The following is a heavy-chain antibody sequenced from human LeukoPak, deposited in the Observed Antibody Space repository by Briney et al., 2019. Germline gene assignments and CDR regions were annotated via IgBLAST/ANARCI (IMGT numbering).Heavy chain of an antibody. CDR2: ISPYSDNT. J-gene: IGHJ4*02. CDR3: ARDPPHSSGPNSPCFEY. D-gene: IGHD6-19*01. Sequence: SVKVSCKASGYTFSTYGISWVRQAPGQGLEWMGWISPYSDNTEYAQKFQGRVTMTTDTSTSSAYMELRSLRSDDTAVYYCARDPPHSSGPNSPCFEYWGQGTLVTVSS. V-gene: IGHV1-18*01. CDR1: GYTFSTYG.